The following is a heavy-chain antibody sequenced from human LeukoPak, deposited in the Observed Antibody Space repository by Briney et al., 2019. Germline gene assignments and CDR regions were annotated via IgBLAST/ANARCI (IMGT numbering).Heavy chain of an antibody. D-gene: IGHD3-22*01. CDR1: GGTFSSYA. J-gene: IGHJ4*02. V-gene: IGHV1-69*10. Sequence: VASVNVSCKASGGTFSSYAISGVRQGPEQGLEWMGGIIPILGIANYAQKFQGGVTITADKSTSTAYMELSSLRSEDTAVYYCARAYYYDSSGYPVHSWGQGTLVTVSS. CDR3: ARAYYYDSSGYPVHS. CDR2: IIPILGIA.